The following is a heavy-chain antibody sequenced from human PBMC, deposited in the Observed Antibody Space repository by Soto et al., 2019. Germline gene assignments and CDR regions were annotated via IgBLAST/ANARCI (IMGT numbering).Heavy chain of an antibody. CDR3: ARIKDYGDQTYYYYGMDV. CDR1: GFTFSSYS. CDR2: ISSSSSYI. D-gene: IGHD4-17*01. Sequence: GGSLRLSCAASGFTFSSYSMNWVRQAPGKGLEWVSSISSSSSYIYYADSVKGRFTISRDNAKNSLYLQMNSLRAEDTAVYYCARIKDYGDQTYYYYGMDVWGQGTTVTVSS. V-gene: IGHV3-21*01. J-gene: IGHJ6*02.